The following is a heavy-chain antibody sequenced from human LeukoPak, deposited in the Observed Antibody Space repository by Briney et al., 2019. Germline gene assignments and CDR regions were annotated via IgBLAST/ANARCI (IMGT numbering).Heavy chain of an antibody. CDR3: ARKTEFCGGDCYYYYYGMDV. CDR2: VYYSGST. D-gene: IGHD2-21*02. V-gene: IGHV4-30-4*01. CDR1: GGSISSGDYY. Sequence: SETLSLTCTVSGGSISSGDYYWGWIRQPPGEGLEWIGYVYYSGSTYYNPSLKSRVTISVDTSKNQFSLKLSSVTAADTAVYYCARKTEFCGGDCYYYYYGMDVWGQGTTVTVSS. J-gene: IGHJ6*02.